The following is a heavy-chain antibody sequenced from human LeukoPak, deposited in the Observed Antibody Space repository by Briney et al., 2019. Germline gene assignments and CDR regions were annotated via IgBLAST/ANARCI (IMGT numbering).Heavy chain of an antibody. J-gene: IGHJ3*02. V-gene: IGHV3-48*01. CDR3: ARRYCSSTSCYYAFDI. Sequence: PGGSLRLSCAASGFTFSSYSMNWVRPAPGKGLEWVSYISSSSSTIYYADSVKGRFTISRDNAKNSLYLQMNSLRAEDTAVYYCARRYCSSTSCYYAFDIWGQGTMVTVSS. CDR2: ISSSSSTI. D-gene: IGHD2-2*01. CDR1: GFTFSSYS.